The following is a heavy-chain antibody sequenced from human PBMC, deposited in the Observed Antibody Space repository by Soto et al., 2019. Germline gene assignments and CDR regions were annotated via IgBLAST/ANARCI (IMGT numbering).Heavy chain of an antibody. Sequence: GGSLRLSCAASGFTFSSYAMHWVRQAPGKGLEWVAVISYDGSNKYYADSVKGRFTISRDNSKNTLYLQMNSLRAEDTAVYYCARGGYCSSTSCYTGRWGYYGMDVWGQGTTVTVFS. J-gene: IGHJ6*02. CDR1: GFTFSSYA. V-gene: IGHV3-30-3*01. CDR2: ISYDGSNK. D-gene: IGHD2-2*02. CDR3: ARGGYCSSTSCYTGRWGYYGMDV.